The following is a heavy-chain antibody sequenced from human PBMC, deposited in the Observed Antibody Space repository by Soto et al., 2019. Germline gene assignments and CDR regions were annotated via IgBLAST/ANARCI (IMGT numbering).Heavy chain of an antibody. V-gene: IGHV5-51*01. CDR3: ARGRATGDSYFEF. Sequence: GESLKISCKASGYNFATYWIGWVRQMPGKGLEWMAIIYPSDSDTRYSPSFPGQVTISADKSISTAHLQWSSLKASDTAMYYCARGRATGDSYFEFWGQGTLVTVSS. J-gene: IGHJ4*02. CDR2: IYPSDSDT. D-gene: IGHD4-17*01. CDR1: GYNFATYW.